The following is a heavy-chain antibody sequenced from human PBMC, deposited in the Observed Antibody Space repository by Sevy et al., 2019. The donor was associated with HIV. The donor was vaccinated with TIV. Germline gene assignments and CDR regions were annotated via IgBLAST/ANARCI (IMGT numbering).Heavy chain of an antibody. D-gene: IGHD6-19*01. Sequence: SETLSLTCTVSGGSFSSSSYYWNWIRQPAGRGLEWTGRIYTSGSTNYNPSLKSRVTMSVDTSKNQFSLKLSSVTAADTAVYYCAGRIAVAACDYGGRGNLVTVSS. CDR3: AGRIAVAACDY. CDR2: IYTSGST. J-gene: IGHJ4*02. CDR1: GGSFSSSSYY. V-gene: IGHV4-61*02.